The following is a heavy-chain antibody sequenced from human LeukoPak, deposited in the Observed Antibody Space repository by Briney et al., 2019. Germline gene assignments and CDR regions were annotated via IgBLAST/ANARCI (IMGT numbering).Heavy chain of an antibody. V-gene: IGHV4-59*01. CDR1: GGSIITYY. CDR3: AREFRGDYYFDY. J-gene: IGHJ4*02. D-gene: IGHD5-24*01. Sequence: SETLSLTCSVSGGSIITYYWSWIRQPPGKGLEWIGYIYYSGSTNYNPSLKSRVTISVDTSKNQFSLKLSSVTAADTAVYYCAREFRGDYYFDYWGQGTLVTVSS. CDR2: IYYSGST.